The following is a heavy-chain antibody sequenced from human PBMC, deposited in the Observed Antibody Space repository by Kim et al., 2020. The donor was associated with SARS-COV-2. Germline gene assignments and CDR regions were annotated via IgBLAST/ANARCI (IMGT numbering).Heavy chain of an antibody. Sequence: GGSLRLSCAASGFTFGRFTFGSFWMSWVRQAPGKGLEWVANIKQDGRQKYYVDSMKGRFTISRDNAQNSLYLHVTSLRAEDTAVYYCARTVAGRIDAFDIWGQGTMVTVSS. CDR3: ARTVAGRIDAFDI. J-gene: IGHJ3*02. CDR2: IKQDGRQK. D-gene: IGHD6-19*01. CDR1: GFTFGRFTFGSFW. V-gene: IGHV3-7*03.